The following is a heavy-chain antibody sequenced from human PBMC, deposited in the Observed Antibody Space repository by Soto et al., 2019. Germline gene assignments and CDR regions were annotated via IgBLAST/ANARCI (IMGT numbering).Heavy chain of an antibody. CDR1: GGSISSGDYY. Sequence: SETLSLTCTVSGGSISSGDYYWSWIRQPPGKGLEWIGYIYYSGSTYYNPSLKSRVTISVDTSKNQFSLKLSSVTAADTAVYYCAGRGSKWLLLQSEYDAFDIWGQGTMVTVSS. V-gene: IGHV4-30-4*01. CDR2: IYYSGST. J-gene: IGHJ3*02. CDR3: AGRGSKWLLLQSEYDAFDI. D-gene: IGHD3-22*01.